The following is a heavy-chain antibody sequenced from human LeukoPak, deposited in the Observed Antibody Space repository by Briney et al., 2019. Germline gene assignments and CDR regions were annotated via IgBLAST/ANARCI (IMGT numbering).Heavy chain of an antibody. Sequence: PSETLSLTCTVSGGSISSYYWSWVRQPPGKGPEWIGYIYYSGSTNYNPSLKSRVTISVDTSKNQFSLKLSSVTAADTAVYYCARAQLLLTFDYWGQGTLVTVSS. CDR3: ARAQLLLTFDY. V-gene: IGHV4-59*12. CDR1: GGSISSYY. D-gene: IGHD4-23*01. CDR2: IYYSGST. J-gene: IGHJ4*02.